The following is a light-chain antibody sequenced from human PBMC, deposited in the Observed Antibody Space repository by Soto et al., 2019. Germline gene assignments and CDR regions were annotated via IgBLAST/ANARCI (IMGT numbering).Light chain of an antibody. V-gene: IGKV3-20*01. Sequence: EIVLTQSPGTLSLSPGERATLSCRASQSVSSSYLAWYQQKPGQAPSLLMYGASNRATGIPDRFSGSGSGTEFTLTISRLEPEDFAVYYCQQYGSSPLTFGGGTKVDIK. CDR3: QQYGSSPLT. J-gene: IGKJ4*01. CDR2: GAS. CDR1: QSVSSSY.